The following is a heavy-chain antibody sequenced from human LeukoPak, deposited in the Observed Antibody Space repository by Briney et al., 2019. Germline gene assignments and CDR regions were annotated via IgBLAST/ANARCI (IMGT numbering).Heavy chain of an antibody. CDR2: IRSKTYGGTP. CDR1: GFTFGDYA. J-gene: IGHJ4*02. Sequence: GGSLRLSCTGSGFTFGDYAMTWVRQAPGKGLEWVGFIRSKTYGGTPEYAASVKGRFNISRDDSKSIAYLQMNSLKIEDTAVYYCARDQTPYYWGQGTLVTVSS. CDR3: ARDQTPYY. V-gene: IGHV3-49*04.